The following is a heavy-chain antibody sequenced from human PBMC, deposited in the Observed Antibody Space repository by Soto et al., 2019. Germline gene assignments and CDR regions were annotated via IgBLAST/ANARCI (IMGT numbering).Heavy chain of an antibody. Sequence: GGSLRLSCAASGFTFNTFGMNWVRQAPGKGLEWISYISVTSTTIHYADSVKGRFAISRDNAKNSLFLQMNSLTTEDTAIYYCADLTWSRYYLPWGQGTLVTVSS. D-gene: IGHD3-3*01. V-gene: IGHV3-48*01. J-gene: IGHJ4*02. CDR3: ADLTWSRYYLP. CDR1: GFTFNTFG. CDR2: ISVTSTTI.